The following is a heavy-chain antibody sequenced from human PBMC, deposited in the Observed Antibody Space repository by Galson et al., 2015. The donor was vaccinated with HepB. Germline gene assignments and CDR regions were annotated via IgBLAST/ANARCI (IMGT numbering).Heavy chain of an antibody. CDR1: GFTFSSHG. CDR3: ARDPYSSSWRSPDY. Sequence: SLRLSCAASGFTFSSHGMHWVRQAPGKGLEWVAVIWNDGSNKYYADSVKGRFTISRDTSKNTLHLQMNSLRAEDTAVYYCARDPYSSSWRSPDYWGQGTLVTVSS. D-gene: IGHD6-13*01. J-gene: IGHJ4*02. V-gene: IGHV3-33*01. CDR2: IWNDGSNK.